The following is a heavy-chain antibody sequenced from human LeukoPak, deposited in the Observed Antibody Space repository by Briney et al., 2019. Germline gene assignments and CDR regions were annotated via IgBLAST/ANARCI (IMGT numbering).Heavy chain of an antibody. D-gene: IGHD3-3*01. J-gene: IGHJ3*02. V-gene: IGHV1-18*01. CDR1: GYTFTSYS. CDR2: ISAYNGNT. Sequence: GASVKVSCKASGYTFTSYSTSWGRQAPGQGLEWMGWISAYNGNTNYAQKLQGRVTMTTDSSTSTAYMELRSLRSDDTAVYYCARGPRITIFGVVTYDAFDIWGQGTMVTVSS. CDR3: ARGPRITIFGVVTYDAFDI.